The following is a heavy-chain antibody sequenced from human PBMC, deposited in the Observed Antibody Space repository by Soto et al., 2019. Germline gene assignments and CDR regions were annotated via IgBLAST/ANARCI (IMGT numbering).Heavy chain of an antibody. V-gene: IGHV4-59*08. D-gene: IGHD3-10*01. J-gene: IGHJ6*02. CDR3: ARQGFGPLHGLVDV. CDR2: VHHSWGS. Sequence: QVQLQESGPGLVKPSETLSLSCTVSGGSISSYYWSWFRQSPGKRMEWIGYVHHSWGSSYNPSLQSRVAISIETSKSQFSLKVPSVTATDTDVYYCARQGFGPLHGLVDVWGQGTTVTVSS. CDR1: GGSISSYY.